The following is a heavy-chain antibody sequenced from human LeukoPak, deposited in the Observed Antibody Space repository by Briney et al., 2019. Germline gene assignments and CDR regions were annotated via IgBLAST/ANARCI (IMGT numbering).Heavy chain of an antibody. D-gene: IGHD4-11*01. CDR3: ARHRPTTARANFYYMDV. J-gene: IGHJ6*03. Sequence: GESLKISCKGSGYSFTGYWIGWVRQMPGKGLEWMGIIYPGDSDTRYSPSFQGQVTISADKSISTAYLQWSSLKASDTAMYYCARHRPTTARANFYYMDVWGKGTTVTVSS. CDR1: GYSFTGYW. V-gene: IGHV5-51*01. CDR2: IYPGDSDT.